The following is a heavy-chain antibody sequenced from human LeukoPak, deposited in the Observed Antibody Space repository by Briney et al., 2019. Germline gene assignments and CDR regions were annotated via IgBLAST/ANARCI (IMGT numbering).Heavy chain of an antibody. D-gene: IGHD2-2*01. J-gene: IGHJ4*02. CDR1: GFTFSSYA. V-gene: IGHV3-23*01. CDR2: ISTSGDNT. Sequence: RGSLRLSCAASGFTFSSYAMTWVRQAPGKGLEWVSAISTSGDNTYYADSVRGRFTISRDNSKNTLYLQMNSLRADDTAVYYCARKVYHRFDYWGQGTLVTVSS. CDR3: ARKVYHRFDY.